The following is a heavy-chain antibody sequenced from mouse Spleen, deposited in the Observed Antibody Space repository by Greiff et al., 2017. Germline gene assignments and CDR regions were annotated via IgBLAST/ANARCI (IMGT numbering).Heavy chain of an antibody. Sequence: EVKLVESGGGLVKPGGSLKLSCAASGFTFSSYAMSWVRQTPEKRLEWVATISSGGSYTYYPDSVKGRFTISRDNAKNTLYLQMSSLRSEDTAMYYCARGTTARDYWGQGTTLTVSS. CDR3: ARGTTARDY. D-gene: IGHD1-2*01. J-gene: IGHJ2*01. V-gene: IGHV5-9-1*01. CDR1: GFTFSSYA. CDR2: ISSGGSYT.